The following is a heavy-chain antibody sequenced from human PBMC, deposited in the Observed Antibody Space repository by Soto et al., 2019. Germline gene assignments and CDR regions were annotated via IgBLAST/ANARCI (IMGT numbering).Heavy chain of an antibody. Sequence: GGSLSLSCAASGFIFYYYAMNWVRQAPGKGLEWVSSISTSSSYIYYADSVKGRFTISRDNAKNSLYLQMNSLRAEDTAVYYCARAYCGGDCFYYYYGMDVWGQGTTVTVSS. CDR2: ISTSSSYI. V-gene: IGHV3-21*01. CDR3: ARAYCGGDCFYYYYGMDV. J-gene: IGHJ6*02. CDR1: GFIFYYYA. D-gene: IGHD2-21*02.